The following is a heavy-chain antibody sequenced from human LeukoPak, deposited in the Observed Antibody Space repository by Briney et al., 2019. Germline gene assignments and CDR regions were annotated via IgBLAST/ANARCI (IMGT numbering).Heavy chain of an antibody. V-gene: IGHV4-39*01. CDR3: ARQEEWELKYNWFDP. D-gene: IGHD1-26*01. CDR2: IYYSGST. J-gene: IGHJ5*02. CDR1: GGSISSSSYY. Sequence: SETLSLTCTVSGGSISSSSYYWGWIRQPPGKGLEWIGSIYYSGSTYYNPSLKSRVTISVDTSENQFSLKLSSVTAADTAVYYCARQEEWELKYNWFDPWGQGTLVTVSS.